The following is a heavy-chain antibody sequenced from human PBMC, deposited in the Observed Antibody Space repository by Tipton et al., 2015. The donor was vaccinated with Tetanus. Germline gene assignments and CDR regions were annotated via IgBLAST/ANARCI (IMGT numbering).Heavy chain of an antibody. Sequence: QLVQSGAEVKKPGESLRISCKGSGYSFTSYWIGWVRQMPGKGLEWMGIIYPGDSDTRYSPSFQGQVTISADKAISTAYLQWSSLKASDTAMYYCARQGEYSSSFDWFDPWGQGTLVTVSS. CDR3: ARQGEYSSSFDWFDP. J-gene: IGHJ5*02. CDR2: IYPGDSDT. V-gene: IGHV5-51*01. D-gene: IGHD6-6*01. CDR1: GYSFTSYW.